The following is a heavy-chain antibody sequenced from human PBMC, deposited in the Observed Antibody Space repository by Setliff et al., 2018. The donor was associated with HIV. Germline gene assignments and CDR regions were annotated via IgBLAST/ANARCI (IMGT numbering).Heavy chain of an antibody. V-gene: IGHV3-74*01. Sequence: PGGSLRLSCAASGFTFSSHGMHWVRQPPGKGLVWVSRIDIDGTTATYADSVKGRFTISRDSAKNTLYLQMNGLRAEDTAVYYCARGRLLWSGSYYYYYMDVWGKGTTVTVSS. J-gene: IGHJ6*03. CDR2: IDIDGTTA. CDR1: GFTFSSHG. CDR3: ARGRLLWSGSYYYYYMDV. D-gene: IGHD3-10*01.